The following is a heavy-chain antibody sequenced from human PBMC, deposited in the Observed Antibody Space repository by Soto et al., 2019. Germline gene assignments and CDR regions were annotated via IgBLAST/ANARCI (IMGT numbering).Heavy chain of an antibody. D-gene: IGHD3-3*01. CDR3: AHRVLRTILGLVTTTAIDFNF. J-gene: IGHJ4*02. Sequence: QITLNESGPTVVRPTETLTLTCRFSGFSLTTSGVGVGWIRQSPGKAPEWLALIYWDDDKRYSASLKSRLTITKVTSKNQGVLGVSDFALTDTATYYCAHRVLRTILGLVTTTAIDFNFWGQGTPVAVSS. CDR1: GFSLTTSGVG. CDR2: IYWDDDK. V-gene: IGHV2-5*02.